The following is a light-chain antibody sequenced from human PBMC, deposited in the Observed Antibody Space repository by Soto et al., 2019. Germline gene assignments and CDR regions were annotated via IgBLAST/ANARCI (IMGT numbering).Light chain of an antibody. V-gene: IGKV3-15*01. J-gene: IGKJ5*01. CDR1: QNIHTN. Sequence: ELMMMPSQATLSVSPDEIATLARSAGQNIHTNLAWYQQKPGQAPRLLFYGASTGATGLPARFSGSGSGTEFTLTINCLQAEDCAVYYCQQYYNSPRSFGQGTRLEIK. CDR3: QQYYNSPRS. CDR2: GAS.